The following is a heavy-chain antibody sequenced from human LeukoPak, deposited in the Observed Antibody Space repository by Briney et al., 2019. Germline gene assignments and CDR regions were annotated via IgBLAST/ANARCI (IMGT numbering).Heavy chain of an antibody. V-gene: IGHV1-69*05. D-gene: IGHD4-11*01. CDR1: GGSFSRSA. J-gene: IGHJ3*02. Sequence: SVTVSCKASGGSFSRSAISWVRQTPGQGLEWMGGIIPMFGTPNYAQKFRGRVSMTTEESTSTAYMELSSLTSEDTAVYYCTKTSQSPVTPGALDIWGQGTMVTVSS. CDR2: IIPMFGTP. CDR3: TKTSQSPVTPGALDI.